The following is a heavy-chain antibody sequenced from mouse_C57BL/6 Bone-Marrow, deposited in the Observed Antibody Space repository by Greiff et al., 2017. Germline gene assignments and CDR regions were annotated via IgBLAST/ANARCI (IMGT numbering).Heavy chain of an antibody. CDR3: TTGYYSNYVLFDY. D-gene: IGHD2-5*01. CDR1: GFNIKDDY. CDR2: IDPENGDT. Sequence: EVNVVESGAELVRPGASVKLSCTASGFNIKDDYMHWVKQRPEQGLEWIGWIDPENGDTEYASQFQGKATITADTSSNTAYLQLSSLTSEDTAVYYCTTGYYSNYVLFDYWGQGTTLTVSS. V-gene: IGHV14-4*01. J-gene: IGHJ2*01.